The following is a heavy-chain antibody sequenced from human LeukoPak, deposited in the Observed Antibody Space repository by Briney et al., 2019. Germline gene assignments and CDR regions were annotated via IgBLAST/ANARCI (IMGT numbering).Heavy chain of an antibody. Sequence: GGSLRLSCAASGFTLSAYWMHWVRQAPGKGLEWVSAISGSGGSTYYADSVKGRFTISRDNSKNTLYLQMNSLRAEDTAVYYCAKDLFGGDYGDYRYNWFDPWAQGTLVTVSS. CDR1: GFTLSAYW. J-gene: IGHJ5*02. CDR2: ISGSGGST. V-gene: IGHV3-23*01. CDR3: AKDLFGGDYGDYRYNWFDP. D-gene: IGHD4-17*01.